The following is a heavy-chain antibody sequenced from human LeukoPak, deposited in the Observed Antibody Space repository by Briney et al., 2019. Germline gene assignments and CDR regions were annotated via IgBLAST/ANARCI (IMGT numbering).Heavy chain of an antibody. D-gene: IGHD2-21*02. CDR2: ISDSGNTI. J-gene: IGHJ4*02. V-gene: IGHV3-48*03. CDR1: GFTFSSYE. CDR3: ATRDYCGGDCYFLTTRFDY. Sequence: GGSLRLSCAASGFTFSSYEMNWVRQAPGKGLEWVSYISDSGNTIYYADSVKGRFSISRDNAKNSLYLQMNSLRAEDTAVYYCATRDYCGGDCYFLTTRFDYWGQGDLVTVSS.